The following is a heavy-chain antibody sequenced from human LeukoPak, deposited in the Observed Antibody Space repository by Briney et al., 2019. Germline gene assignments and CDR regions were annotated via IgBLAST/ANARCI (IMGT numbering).Heavy chain of an antibody. Sequence: GGSLRLSCAASGFTFSSYAMHWVRQAPGKGLEWVAVISYDGSNKYYADSVKGRFTISRDNSKNTLYLQMNSLRAEDTAVYYCARAQGVVVVITCFDYWGQGTLVTVSS. CDR3: ARAQGVVVVITCFDY. CDR1: GFTFSSYA. D-gene: IGHD3-22*01. V-gene: IGHV3-30*04. CDR2: ISYDGSNK. J-gene: IGHJ4*02.